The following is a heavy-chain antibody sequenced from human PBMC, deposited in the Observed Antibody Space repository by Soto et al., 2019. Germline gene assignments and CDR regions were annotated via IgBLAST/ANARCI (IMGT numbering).Heavy chain of an antibody. D-gene: IGHD6-13*01. V-gene: IGHV1-69*13. Sequence: SVKVSCKASGYLFTENDINWVRQAPGQGLEWMGGIIPIFGTANYAQKFQGRVTITADESTSTAYMELSSLRSEDTAVYYCARDSCSSSGWGQGTLVTVSS. J-gene: IGHJ4*02. CDR3: ARDSCSSSG. CDR1: GYLFTEND. CDR2: IIPIFGTA.